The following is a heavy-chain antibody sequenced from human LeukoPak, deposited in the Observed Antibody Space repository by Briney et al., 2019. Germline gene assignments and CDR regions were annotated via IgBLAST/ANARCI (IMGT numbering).Heavy chain of an antibody. J-gene: IGHJ5*02. CDR3: ARGSGSGLCSGGSCYPDWFDP. CDR2: ISYDGSNK. CDR1: GFTFSSYA. Sequence: AGGSLRLSCAASGFTFSSYALHWVRQAPGKGLEWVAVISYDGSNKYYADSVKGRFTISRDNSKNTLYLQMNSLRAEDTAVYYCARGSGSGLCSGGSCYPDWFDPWGQGTLVTVSS. V-gene: IGHV3-30*04. D-gene: IGHD2-15*01.